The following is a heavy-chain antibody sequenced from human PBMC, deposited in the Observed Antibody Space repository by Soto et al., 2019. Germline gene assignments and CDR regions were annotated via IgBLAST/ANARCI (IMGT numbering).Heavy chain of an antibody. CDR3: ARVSATCTRWFGP. V-gene: IGHV4-31*03. J-gene: IGHJ5*02. Sequence: SETLSLTCTVSGGSFNSGAYYWGWIRRHPGKGLEWIGYLSYRGTTYYSPSLKSRLTMSLDTSKNQFSLKLNSVTAADTAVYYCARVSATCTRWFGPRGPGTLVTVSS. CDR2: LSYRGTT. CDR1: GGSFNSGAYY. D-gene: IGHD6-13*01.